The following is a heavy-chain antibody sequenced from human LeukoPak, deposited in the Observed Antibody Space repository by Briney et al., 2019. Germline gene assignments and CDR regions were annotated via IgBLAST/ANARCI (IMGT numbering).Heavy chain of an antibody. V-gene: IGHV3-21*01. D-gene: IGHD6-13*01. CDR2: ISSSSSYI. CDR3: ARSGAAAGTSGFDP. Sequence: GGSLRLSCAASGFTFSSYSMNWVRQAPGKGLEWVSSISSSSSYIYYADSVKGRFTISRDNAKNSLYLQMNSLRAEDTAVYYCARSGAAAGTSGFDPWGQGTLVTVSS. J-gene: IGHJ5*02. CDR1: GFTFSSYS.